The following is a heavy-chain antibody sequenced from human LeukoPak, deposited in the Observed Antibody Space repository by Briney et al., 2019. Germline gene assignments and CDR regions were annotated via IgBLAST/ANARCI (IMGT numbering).Heavy chain of an antibody. CDR3: ARVYGDYYNDAFDI. Sequence: GGSLRLSCAASGFTVSSNYMSWVRQAPGKGLEWVSVIYSGGSTYYADSVKGRFTISRDNSKNTLYLQMNSLRAEDTDVYYCARVYGDYYNDAFDIWGQGTMVTVSS. J-gene: IGHJ3*02. V-gene: IGHV3-66*01. D-gene: IGHD4-17*01. CDR2: IYSGGST. CDR1: GFTVSSNY.